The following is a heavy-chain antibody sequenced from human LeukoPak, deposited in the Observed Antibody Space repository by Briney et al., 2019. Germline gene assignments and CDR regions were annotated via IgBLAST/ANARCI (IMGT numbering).Heavy chain of an antibody. Sequence: GGSLRLSCAASGFTFSSYAMHWVRQAPGKGLEWVAVISYDGSNKYYADSVKGRFTISRDNSKNTLYLQMNSLRAEDTAVYYCAGGKQWIQLWLPENDAFDIWGQGTMVTVSS. V-gene: IGHV3-30*04. J-gene: IGHJ3*02. D-gene: IGHD5-18*01. CDR1: GFTFSSYA. CDR2: ISYDGSNK. CDR3: AGGKQWIQLWLPENDAFDI.